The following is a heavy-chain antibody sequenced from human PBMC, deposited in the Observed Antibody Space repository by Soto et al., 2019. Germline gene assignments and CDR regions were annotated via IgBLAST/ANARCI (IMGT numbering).Heavy chain of an antibody. CDR3: ASVAI. J-gene: IGHJ4*02. CDR1: GFTFSNYW. D-gene: IGHD5-12*01. Sequence: EVQLVESGGGLVQPGGSLRLSCAASGFTFSNYWMSWVRQAPGKGLEWVANIKQDGTEKNYVDSVRGRFTISRDNAKNALDLQMNSLPGEDTAVYYCASVAIWVQGTLVTVSS. CDR2: IKQDGTEK. V-gene: IGHV3-7*01.